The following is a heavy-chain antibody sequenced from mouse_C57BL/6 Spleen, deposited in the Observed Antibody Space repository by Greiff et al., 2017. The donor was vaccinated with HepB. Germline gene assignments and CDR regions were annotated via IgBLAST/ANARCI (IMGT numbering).Heavy chain of an antibody. J-gene: IGHJ3*01. CDR1: GFTFSDYG. Sequence: EVNVVESGGGLVKPGGSLKLSCAASGFTFSDYGMHWVRQAPEKGLEWVAYISSGSSTIYYADTVKGRFTIARDNAKNTLFLQMTSLRSEDTAMCYCARAEFITTVPFAYWGQGTLVTVSA. D-gene: IGHD1-1*01. CDR2: ISSGSSTI. CDR3: ARAEFITTVPFAY. V-gene: IGHV5-17*01.